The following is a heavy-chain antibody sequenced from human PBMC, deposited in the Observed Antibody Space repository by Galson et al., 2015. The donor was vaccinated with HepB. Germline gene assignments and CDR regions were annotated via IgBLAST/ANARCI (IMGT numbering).Heavy chain of an antibody. J-gene: IGHJ4*02. CDR1: GGTFSSYA. CDR2: IIPIFGTA. CDR3: ARDSGLYGDETFDY. V-gene: IGHV1-69*01. Sequence: SCKASGGTFSSYAINWVRQAPGQGLEWMGGIIPIFGTANYAQKFQGRVTITADESTSTAYMELSSLRSEDTAVYYCARDSGLYGDETFDYWGQGTLVTVSS. D-gene: IGHD4-17*01.